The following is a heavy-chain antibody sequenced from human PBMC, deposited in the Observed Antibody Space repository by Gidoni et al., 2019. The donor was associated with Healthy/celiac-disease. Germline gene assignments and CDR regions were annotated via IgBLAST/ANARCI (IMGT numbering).Heavy chain of an antibody. CDR3: ARFAGYSSSWYVGYGMDV. CDR1: GDSVSSNRAA. CDR2: TYYRSKWYN. D-gene: IGHD6-13*01. J-gene: IGHJ6*02. V-gene: IGHV6-1*01. Sequence: QVQLQQSGPGLVKPSQTLSLTCAISGDSVSSNRAAWHWIRQSPSRGLEWLGRTYYRSKWYNDYAVSVKSRITINPDTSKNQFSLQLNSVTPEDTAVYYCARFAGYSSSWYVGYGMDVWGQGTTVTVSS.